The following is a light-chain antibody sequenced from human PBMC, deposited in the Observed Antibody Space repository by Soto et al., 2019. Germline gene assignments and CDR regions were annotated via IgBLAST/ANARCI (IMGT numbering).Light chain of an antibody. CDR1: SSDIGGYNS. J-gene: IGLJ1*01. CDR3: SSYAGSNNYV. CDR2: AVN. Sequence: QSALTQPASVSGSPGQSITISCTGTSSDIGGYNSVSWYQQHPGKAPKLVIYAVNKRPSGVPDRFSGSRSGNTASLTVSGLQAEDEADYYCSSYAGSNNYVFGTGTKVTVL. V-gene: IGLV2-8*01.